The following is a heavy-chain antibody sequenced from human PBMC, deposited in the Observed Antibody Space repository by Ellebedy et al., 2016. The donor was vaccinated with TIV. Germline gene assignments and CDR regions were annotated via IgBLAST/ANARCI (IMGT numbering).Heavy chain of an antibody. CDR1: GGSSTDYY. CDR3: ARGGSKLVTTFGDVITKNYFDR. J-gene: IGHJ5*02. D-gene: IGHD3-10*01. CDR2: IDHSESN. Sequence: MPGGSLRPSCDLDGGSSTDYYWNWIRQSPGRGLEGIGEIDHSESNKFNQSLKSRVTISIDTSKNQFSLKLTSVTAADSAVYYCARGGSKLVTTFGDVITKNYFDRWGQGTLVTVTS. V-gene: IGHV4-34*01.